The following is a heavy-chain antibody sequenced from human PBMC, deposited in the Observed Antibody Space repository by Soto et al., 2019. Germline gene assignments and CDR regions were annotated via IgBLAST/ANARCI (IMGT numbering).Heavy chain of an antibody. V-gene: IGHV2-5*02. CDR3: AHTRSITYYGGGGDFDY. CDR2: IYWDDEK. Sequence: QITLKESGPTLVKPTQTLTLTCSFSGFSLTNSGVGVGWIRQPPGKALEWLAFIYWDDEKHYRPSLQGRLTVTKETAKDQVVLTMPNMYPWDTAAYYCAHTRSITYYGGGGDFDYWGQGTLVIVSS. CDR1: GFSLTNSGVG. D-gene: IGHD3-10*01. J-gene: IGHJ4*02.